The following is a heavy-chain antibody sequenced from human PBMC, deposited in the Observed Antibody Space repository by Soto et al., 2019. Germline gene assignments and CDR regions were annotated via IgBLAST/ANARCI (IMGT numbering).Heavy chain of an antibody. Sequence: QVQLVQSGAEVKKPGASVKVSCKASGYTFTGYYMHWVRQAPGQGLEWMGWINPNSGGTNYAQKFQGRVIMTRDTSISTAYMELSKLRSDDTAVYYCARVRRYCTNGVCYHRAFDYWGQGTLVTVSS. CDR2: INPNSGGT. V-gene: IGHV1-2*02. J-gene: IGHJ4*02. CDR3: ARVRRYCTNGVCYHRAFDY. CDR1: GYTFTGYY. D-gene: IGHD2-8*01.